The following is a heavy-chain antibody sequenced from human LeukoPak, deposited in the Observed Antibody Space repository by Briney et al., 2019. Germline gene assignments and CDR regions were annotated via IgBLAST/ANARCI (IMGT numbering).Heavy chain of an antibody. CDR3: ARAAQVTGRPNLGGHFDY. V-gene: IGHV3-23*01. CDR1: GFTFSSYA. D-gene: IGHD6-6*01. Sequence: GGSLRLSCAASGFTFSSYAMSWVRQAPGKGLEWVSAISGSGGSTYYADSVKGRFTISRDNSKNTLYLQMNSLRVEDTAVYYCARAAQVTGRPNLGGHFDYWGQGTLVTVSS. J-gene: IGHJ4*02. CDR2: ISGSGGST.